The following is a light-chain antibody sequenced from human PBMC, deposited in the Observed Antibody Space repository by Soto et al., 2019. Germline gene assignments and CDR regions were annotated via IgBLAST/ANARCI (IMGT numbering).Light chain of an antibody. J-gene: IGLJ3*02. V-gene: IGLV2-11*01. CDR2: DVS. Sequence: QSALTQPRSVSVSPGQSVTISCTGASGDVGGYNFVSWYQQHPGKSPTLMIFDVSQRPSGVPDRFSGSKSGNTASLTISGLQAEDEADYYCCSYGGSYTWVFGGGTKLTVL. CDR3: CSYGGSYTWV. CDR1: SGDVGGYNF.